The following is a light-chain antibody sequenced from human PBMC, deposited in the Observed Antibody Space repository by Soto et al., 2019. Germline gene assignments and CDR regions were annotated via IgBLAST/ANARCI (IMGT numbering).Light chain of an antibody. CDR2: EVN. V-gene: IGLV2-8*01. J-gene: IGLJ1*01. CDR3: SSYGGYNNVV. CDR1: SSDVGGYNY. Sequence: QSALTQPPSASGSPGQSVTISCTGTSSDVGGYNYVSWFQQHPGKAPKLIIHEVNQRPSGVPDRFSGSKSGNTASLIVSGLQAEDEGTYYCSSYGGYNNVVFGTGTKVTVL.